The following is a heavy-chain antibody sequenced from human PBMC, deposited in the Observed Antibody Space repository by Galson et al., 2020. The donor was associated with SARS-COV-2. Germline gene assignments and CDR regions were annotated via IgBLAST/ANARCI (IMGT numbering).Heavy chain of an antibody. Sequence: GGSLRLSCAASGFTFSSYAMHWVRQAPGKGLEWVAVISYAGSNKYYADSVKGRFTISRYNSKNTLYLQMNSLRAEDTAVYYCARTYSGSYYSYFDDWGQGTLVTVSS. CDR3: ARTYSGSYYSYFDD. CDR2: ISYAGSNK. D-gene: IGHD1-26*01. CDR1: GFTFSSYA. V-gene: IGHV3-30-3*01. J-gene: IGHJ4*02.